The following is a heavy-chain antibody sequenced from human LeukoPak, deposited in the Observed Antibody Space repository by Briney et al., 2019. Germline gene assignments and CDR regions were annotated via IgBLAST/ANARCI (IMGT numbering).Heavy chain of an antibody. D-gene: IGHD6-25*01. J-gene: IGHJ4*02. CDR1: GGSVSSTNW. V-gene: IGHV4-4*02. Sequence: SETLSLTCGVSGGSVSSTNWWTWIRQPRGKGLEWIGQVHLDGRTNFNPSLKSRLTMSVDLSENHVSLKLTSVTAADTAVYYCAREGGFYRPLDYSGQGTLVTVSS. CDR3: AREGGFYRPLDY. CDR2: VHLDGRT.